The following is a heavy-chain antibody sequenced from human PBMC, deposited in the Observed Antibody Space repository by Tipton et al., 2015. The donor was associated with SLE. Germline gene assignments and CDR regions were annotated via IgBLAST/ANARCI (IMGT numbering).Heavy chain of an antibody. J-gene: IGHJ4*02. CDR1: GFTFSNYA. D-gene: IGHD7-27*01. V-gene: IGHV3-30*04. CDR2: ISYDGTNK. Sequence: SLRLSCVASGFTFSNYAMHWVRQAPGKGLEWVAVISYDGTNKYYADSVKGRFTISRDNSRNTLYLQMNSLRAEDTAVYYCASIGSLVWGGDYWGQGTLVTVSS. CDR3: ASIGSLVWGGDY.